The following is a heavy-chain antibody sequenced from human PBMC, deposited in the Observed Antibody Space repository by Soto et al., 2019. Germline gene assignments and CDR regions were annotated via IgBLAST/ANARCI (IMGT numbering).Heavy chain of an antibody. V-gene: IGHV4-34*01. Sequence: QVQLQQWGAGLLKPSETLSLTCAVYGGSFSGYYWSWIRQPPGKGLEWIGEINHSGSTNYNPSLKRRVTISVDTSKNQFSLKLSSVTAADTAVYYCARGYHGRPLDAWGQGTLVTVSS. D-gene: IGHD1-26*01. CDR1: GGSFSGYY. CDR3: ARGYHGRPLDA. CDR2: INHSGST. J-gene: IGHJ5*02.